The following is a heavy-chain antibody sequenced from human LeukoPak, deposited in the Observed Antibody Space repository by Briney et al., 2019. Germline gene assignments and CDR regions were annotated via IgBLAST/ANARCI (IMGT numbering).Heavy chain of an antibody. Sequence: PSETLSLTCAVYGGSFSVYYWSWIRQPPGKGLEWIGEINHSGSTNYNPSLKSRVTISIDTSKNQFSLKLSSVTAADTAVYYCARVGYYDSSGPKPRLSDYWGQGTLVTVSS. D-gene: IGHD3-22*01. CDR1: GGSFSVYY. V-gene: IGHV4-34*01. CDR2: INHSGST. CDR3: ARVGYYDSSGPKPRLSDY. J-gene: IGHJ4*02.